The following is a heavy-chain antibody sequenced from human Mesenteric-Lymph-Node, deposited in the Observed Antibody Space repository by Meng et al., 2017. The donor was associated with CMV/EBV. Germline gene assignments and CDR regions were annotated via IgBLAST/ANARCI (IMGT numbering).Heavy chain of an antibody. D-gene: IGHD4-17*01. CDR2: ISSSGSSI. V-gene: IGHV3-48*03. CDR1: GFTFSSYE. CDR3: ARRRPYGDYDY. Sequence: GESLKISCAASGFTFSSYEMNWVRQAPGKGLEWVSYISSSGSSIYYADSVKGRFTISRDNAKNSLYLQMNSLRAEDTAVYYCARRRPYGDYDYWGQGTLVTVSS. J-gene: IGHJ4*02.